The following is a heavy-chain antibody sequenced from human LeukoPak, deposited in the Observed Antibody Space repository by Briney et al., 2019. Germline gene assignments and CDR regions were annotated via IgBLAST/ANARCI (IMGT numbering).Heavy chain of an antibody. V-gene: IGHV3-49*04. D-gene: IGHD3-9*01. CDR1: GFTFGDYA. CDR3: TAPRTRYFDWLSDY. CDR2: IRSKAYGGTT. J-gene: IGHJ4*02. Sequence: PGRSLRLSCTASGFTFGDYAMSWVRQAPGKGLEWVGFIRSKAYGGTTQYAASVKGRFTISRDDSKSTAYLQMNSLKTEDTAVYYCTAPRTRYFDWLSDYWGQGTLVTVSS.